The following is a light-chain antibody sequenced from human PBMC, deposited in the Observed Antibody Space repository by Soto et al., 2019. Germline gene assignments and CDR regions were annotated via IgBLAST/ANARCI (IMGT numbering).Light chain of an antibody. CDR2: VAS. CDR1: QSVSSN. Sequence: EIVMTQSPATLSVSPGERATLSCRASQSVSSNLAWYQQKPGQTPKLLIYVASTRATGIPARFSGSGSGTEFTLTISSLQSADFAVYYCQQYYVWPLTFGGGTKVEFK. CDR3: QQYYVWPLT. V-gene: IGKV3-15*01. J-gene: IGKJ4*01.